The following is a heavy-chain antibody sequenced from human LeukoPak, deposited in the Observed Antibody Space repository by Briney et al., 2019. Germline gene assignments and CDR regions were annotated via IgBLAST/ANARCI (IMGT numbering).Heavy chain of an antibody. CDR3: ARGHYDILTGPNTYLDY. V-gene: IGHV4-34*01. CDR1: GGSFSGYY. CDR2: INHSGST. D-gene: IGHD3-9*01. J-gene: IGHJ4*02. Sequence: PSETLSLTCAVYGGSFSGYYWSWIRQPPGKGLEWIGEINHSGSTNYNPSLKSRVTISVDTSKNQFSLKLSSVTAADTAVYYCARGHYDILTGPNTYLDYWGQGTLVTVSS.